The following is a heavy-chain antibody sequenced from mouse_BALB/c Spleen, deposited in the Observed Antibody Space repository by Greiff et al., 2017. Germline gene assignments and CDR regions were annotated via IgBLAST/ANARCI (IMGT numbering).Heavy chain of an antibody. CDR2: ISYDGSN. CDR3: AREFTTVVASSYFDY. CDR1: GYSITSGYY. V-gene: IGHV3-6*02. J-gene: IGHJ2*01. D-gene: IGHD1-1*01. Sequence: EVKLMESGPGLVKPSQSLSLTCSVTGYSITSGYYWNWIRQFPGNKLEWMGYISYDGSNNYNPSLKNRISITRDTSKNQFFLKLNSVTTEDTATYYCAREFTTVVASSYFDYWGQGTTLTVSS.